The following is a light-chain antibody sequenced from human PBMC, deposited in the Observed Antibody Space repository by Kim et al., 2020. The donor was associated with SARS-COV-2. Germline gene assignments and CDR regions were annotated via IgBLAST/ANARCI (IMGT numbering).Light chain of an antibody. J-gene: IGKJ4*01. Sequence: ATINCKSSQIVEYNSNNVNYVAWFQQKPGQPPKLLIGWAATRESGVPDRLSGSESGTDFTLAISSVQAEDVAVYYCQQYDSIPLTFGGGAKVDIK. CDR2: WAA. CDR3: QQYDSIPLT. CDR1: QIVEYNSNNVNY. V-gene: IGKV4-1*01.